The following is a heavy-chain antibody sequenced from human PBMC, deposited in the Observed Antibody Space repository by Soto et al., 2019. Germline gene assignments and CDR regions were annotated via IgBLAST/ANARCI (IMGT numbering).Heavy chain of an antibody. CDR2: LNPNRTFT. CDR3: ARGGTSTTYRGLFYN. Sequence: GESLRLSCAGSGFTFSGYWMHWVRQDPGKGPVWVSRLNPNRTFTTSADSVKGRFTISRDNAKNTVYLQMNSLRADHTAVYYCARGGTSTTYRGLFYNWGQGTLVTVSS. J-gene: IGHJ4*02. V-gene: IGHV3-74*01. D-gene: IGHD2-2*01. CDR1: GFTFSGYW.